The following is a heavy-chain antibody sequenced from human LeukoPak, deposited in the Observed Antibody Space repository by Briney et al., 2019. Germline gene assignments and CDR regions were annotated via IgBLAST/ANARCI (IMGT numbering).Heavy chain of an antibody. CDR3: ASIAAAGNE. D-gene: IGHD6-13*01. CDR2: IYYSGST. V-gene: IGHV4-39*01. CDR1: GVSISSTSYC. J-gene: IGHJ4*02. Sequence: SETLSLTCTVSGVSISSTSYCWGWIRQPPGKGPEWIGSIYYSGSTYYNPSLKSRVTISVDTSKNQFSLKLSSVTAADTAVYYCASIAAAGNEWGQGTLVTVSS.